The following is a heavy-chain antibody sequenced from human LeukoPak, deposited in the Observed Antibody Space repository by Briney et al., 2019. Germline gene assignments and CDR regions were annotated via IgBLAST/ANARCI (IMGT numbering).Heavy chain of an antibody. J-gene: IGHJ4*02. CDR1: GFTFSNYA. Sequence: GGSLRLSCAASGFTFSNYALSWVRQAPGKGLEWVSDISGSGGSTYCADSVKGRFTISRDNSKNTMYLQMSSLRAEDAAVYYCAKRIQSAMAMGYWGQGTLVTVSS. D-gene: IGHD5-18*01. V-gene: IGHV3-23*01. CDR2: ISGSGGST. CDR3: AKRIQSAMAMGY.